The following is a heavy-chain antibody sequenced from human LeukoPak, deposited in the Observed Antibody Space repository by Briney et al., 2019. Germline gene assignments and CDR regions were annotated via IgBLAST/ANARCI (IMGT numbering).Heavy chain of an antibody. V-gene: IGHV3-23*01. CDR1: GFTFSSYA. Sequence: PGGSLRLSCAASGFTFSSYAMSWVRQAPGKGLEWVSAISGSGGSTYYADSVKGRFTISRDNSKNTLYLQMNSLRAEDTAVYYCAKDSPPAKWLSGAFDIWGQGTMVTASS. CDR3: AKDSPPAKWLSGAFDI. J-gene: IGHJ3*02. D-gene: IGHD3-22*01. CDR2: ISGSGGST.